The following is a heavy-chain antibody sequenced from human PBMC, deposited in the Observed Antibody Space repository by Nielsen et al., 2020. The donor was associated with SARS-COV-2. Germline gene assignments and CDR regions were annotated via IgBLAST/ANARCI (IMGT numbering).Heavy chain of an antibody. J-gene: IGHJ3*02. D-gene: IGHD1-26*01. Sequence: GGSLRLSCAASGFTVSSNYMSWVRQAPGKGLEWVSVIYSGGSTYYADSVKGRFTISRDNAKNSLYLQMNSLRAEDTAVYYCARMGHSGSLQGAFDIWGQGTMVTVSS. V-gene: IGHV3-53*01. CDR3: ARMGHSGSLQGAFDI. CDR1: GFTVSSNY. CDR2: IYSGGST.